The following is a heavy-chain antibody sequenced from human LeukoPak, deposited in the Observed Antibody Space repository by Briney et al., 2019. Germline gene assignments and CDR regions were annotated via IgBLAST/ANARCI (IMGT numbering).Heavy chain of an antibody. Sequence: KISCKGSGYSFTSYWIGWVRQAPGQGLEWMGGIIPIFGTANYAQKFQGRVTITADESTSTAYMELSSLRSEDTAVYYCARDRYSIAVAGTVDYWGQGTPVTVSS. CDR2: IIPIFGTA. CDR3: ARDRYSIAVAGTVDY. D-gene: IGHD6-19*01. CDR1: GYSFTSYW. V-gene: IGHV1-69*01. J-gene: IGHJ4*02.